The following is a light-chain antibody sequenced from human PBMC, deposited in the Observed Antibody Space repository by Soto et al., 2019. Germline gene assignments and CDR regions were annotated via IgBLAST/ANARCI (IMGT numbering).Light chain of an antibody. V-gene: IGKV3-20*01. CDR1: QSVTSSY. CDR3: QQYGSSPIT. Sequence: EIVLTQSPGTLSLSPGERATLSCRASQSVTSSYLAWYQQKPGQSPRLLIYGASSRATGIPDRFSGSGSGTDFTLTISRLEPEDFALYYCQQYGSSPITFGQGTRLEIK. J-gene: IGKJ5*01. CDR2: GAS.